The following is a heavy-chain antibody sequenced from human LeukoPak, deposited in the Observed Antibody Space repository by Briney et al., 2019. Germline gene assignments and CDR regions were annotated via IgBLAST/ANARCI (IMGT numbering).Heavy chain of an antibody. CDR2: IYTSGST. CDR3: ARTPGQAIFGSGLRYYFDY. J-gene: IGHJ4*02. D-gene: IGHD3-3*01. Sequence: PSETLSLTCTVSGGSISSTSYYWSWIRQPAGKGLEWIGRIYTSGSTNYNPSLKSRVTMSVDTSKNQFSLKLSSVTAADTAVYYCARTPGQAIFGSGLRYYFDYWGQGTLVTVSS. CDR1: GGSISSTSYY. V-gene: IGHV4-61*02.